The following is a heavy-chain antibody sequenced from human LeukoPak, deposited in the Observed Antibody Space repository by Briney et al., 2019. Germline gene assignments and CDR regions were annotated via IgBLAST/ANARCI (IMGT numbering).Heavy chain of an antibody. Sequence: GASVKVSCKASGGTLSNCAISWVRQAPGQGLEWMGWMNPNSGNTGYAQKFQGRVTMTRNTSISTAYMELSSLRSEDTAVYYCARGPGRDGYNRGGYWGQGTLVTVSS. D-gene: IGHD5-24*01. V-gene: IGHV1-8*02. CDR2: MNPNSGNT. J-gene: IGHJ4*02. CDR1: GGTLSNCA. CDR3: ARGPGRDGYNRGGY.